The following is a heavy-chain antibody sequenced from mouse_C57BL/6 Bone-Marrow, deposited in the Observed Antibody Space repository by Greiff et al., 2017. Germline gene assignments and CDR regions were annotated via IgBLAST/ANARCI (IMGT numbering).Heavy chain of an antibody. Sequence: VQLQQSGPELVKPGASVKISCKASGYTFTDYCMNWVKQSPGTSLEWIGDINPNNGGTSYNQKFKGKATLTADKSSSTAYMELRSLTSADSAVYYCARGEFAYWGQGTLVTVSA. CDR2: INPNNGGT. CDR1: GYTFTDYC. CDR3: ARGEFAY. V-gene: IGHV1-26*01. J-gene: IGHJ3*01.